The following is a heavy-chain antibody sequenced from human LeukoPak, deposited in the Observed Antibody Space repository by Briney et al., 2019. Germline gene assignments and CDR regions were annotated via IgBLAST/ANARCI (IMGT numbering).Heavy chain of an antibody. CDR3: VGEKSWFGEAI. V-gene: IGHV3-30*04. CDR2: ISYDGSNK. D-gene: IGHD3-10*01. J-gene: IGHJ3*02. Sequence: PGGSPRLSCAASGFTFSSYAMHWVRQAPGKGLEWVAVISYDGSNKYYADSVKGRFTISRDNSKNTLYLQMNSLRAEDTAVYYCVGEKSWFGEAIWSQGTMVTVSS. CDR1: GFTFSSYA.